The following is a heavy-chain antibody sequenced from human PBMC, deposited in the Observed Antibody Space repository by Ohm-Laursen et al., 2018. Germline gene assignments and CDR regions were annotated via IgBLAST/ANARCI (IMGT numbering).Heavy chain of an antibody. D-gene: IGHD3-22*01. CDR2: INAQNSHI. J-gene: IGHJ6*02. CDR1: PLSFSGDS. Sequence: SLRLSCTASPLSFSGDSMNWVRQAPGKGLEWVSYINAQNSHIYYVNSVKGRFTISRDNAKNSLYLQMNSLRAEDTAVYYCAREYYYDSSGPWGMDVWGQGTTVTVSS. CDR3: AREYYYDSSGPWGMDV. V-gene: IGHV3-21*01.